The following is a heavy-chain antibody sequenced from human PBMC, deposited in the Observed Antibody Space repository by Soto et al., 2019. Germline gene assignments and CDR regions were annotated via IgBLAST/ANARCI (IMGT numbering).Heavy chain of an antibody. CDR3: ANVSGALAYLGY. J-gene: IGHJ4*02. D-gene: IGHD3-16*01. CDR1: GFTFSSYA. V-gene: IGHV3-23*01. CDR2: ISGSGSST. Sequence: GGSLRLSCAASGFTFSSYAMSWVRQAPGKGLEWVSAISGSGSSTYYAHSVKGRFTISRDNSKNTLYLQMNSLRDEDTAIYYCANVSGALAYLGYWGQGTLVTVSS.